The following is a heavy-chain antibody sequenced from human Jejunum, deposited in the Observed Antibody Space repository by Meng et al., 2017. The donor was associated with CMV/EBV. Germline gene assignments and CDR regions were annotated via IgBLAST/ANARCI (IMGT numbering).Heavy chain of an antibody. Sequence: SYSMNWVRQAPGKGLEWVSYISSSSSTIYYADSVKGRFTISRDNAKNSLYLQMNSLRAEDTAVYYCARGVPNYDFWSGYYNWFDPWGQGTLVTVSS. V-gene: IGHV3-48*04. J-gene: IGHJ5*02. CDR2: ISSSSSTI. CDR1: SYS. CDR3: ARGVPNYDFWSGYYNWFDP. D-gene: IGHD3-3*01.